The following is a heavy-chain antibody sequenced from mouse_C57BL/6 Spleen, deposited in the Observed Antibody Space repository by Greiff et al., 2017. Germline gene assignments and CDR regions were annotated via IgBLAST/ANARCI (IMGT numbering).Heavy chain of an antibody. V-gene: IGHV1-72*01. CDR1: GYTFTSYW. D-gene: IGHD2-3*01. CDR2: IDPNSGGT. CDR3: AGSMGFPYYFDY. J-gene: IGHJ2*01. Sequence: QVHVKQPGAELVKPGASVKLSCTASGYTFTSYWMHWVKQRPGRGLEWIGRIDPNSGGTKYNEKFKSKATLTVDKPSSTAYMQLSSLTSEDSAVYYCAGSMGFPYYFDYWGQGTTLTVSA.